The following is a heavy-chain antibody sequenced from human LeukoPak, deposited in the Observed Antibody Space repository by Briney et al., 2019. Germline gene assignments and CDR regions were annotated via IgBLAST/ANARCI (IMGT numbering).Heavy chain of an antibody. D-gene: IGHD3-22*01. J-gene: IGHJ3*01. CDR1: GFTFSTYS. CDR2: ITGSSTTI. Sequence: GGSLRLSCAASGFTFSTYSMNWVRQAPGKGPEWVSYITGSSTTIYYADSVKGRFTISRDKAKNSLYLQMNSLRVEDTALYYCARGVYADSSGYPSWGQGTMVTVSS. CDR3: ARGVYADSSGYPS. V-gene: IGHV3-48*01.